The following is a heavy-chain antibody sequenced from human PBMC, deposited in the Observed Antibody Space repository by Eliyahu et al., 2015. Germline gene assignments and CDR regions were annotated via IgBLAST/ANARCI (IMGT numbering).Heavy chain of an antibody. V-gene: IGHV3-9*01. D-gene: IGHD3-10*01. CDR3: AKIAQGSSRFRELDYYYYMDV. CDR1: GFTFDDYA. J-gene: IGHJ6*03. CDR2: ISWNSGSI. Sequence: EVQLVESGGGLVQPGRSLRLSCAASGFTFDDYAMHWVRQAPGKGLEWVSGISWNSGSIGYADSVKGRFTISRDNAKNSLYLQMNSLRAEDTALYYCAKIAQGSSRFRELDYYYYMDVWGKGTTVTVSS.